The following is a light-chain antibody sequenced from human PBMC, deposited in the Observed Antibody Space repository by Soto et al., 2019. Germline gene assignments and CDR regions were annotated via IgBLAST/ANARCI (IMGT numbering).Light chain of an antibody. Sequence: DIQMTQSPSTLSASVGDRVTITCRARQSISSWLAWYQQKPGKAPNLLIYDTSNLESGVPSRFSGTGSGTEFTLTISSLQPDDFANYYCQQYNTYYSFGQGTKVDIK. CDR3: QQYNTYYS. CDR1: QSISSW. CDR2: DTS. V-gene: IGKV1-5*01. J-gene: IGKJ2*03.